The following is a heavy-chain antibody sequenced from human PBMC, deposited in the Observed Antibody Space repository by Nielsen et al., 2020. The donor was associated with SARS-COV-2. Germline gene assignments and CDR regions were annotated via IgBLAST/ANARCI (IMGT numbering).Heavy chain of an antibody. Sequence: GGSLRLSCAASGFTFSDYYMSWIRQAPGKGLEWVSYISSSGSTIYYADSVKGRFTISRDNAKSSLHLQMNSLRAEDTAVYYCARDYDFDDYIFDPWGQGTLVTVSS. CDR2: ISSSGSTI. CDR1: GFTFSDYY. D-gene: IGHD4-17*01. V-gene: IGHV3-11*01. CDR3: ARDYDFDDYIFDP. J-gene: IGHJ5*02.